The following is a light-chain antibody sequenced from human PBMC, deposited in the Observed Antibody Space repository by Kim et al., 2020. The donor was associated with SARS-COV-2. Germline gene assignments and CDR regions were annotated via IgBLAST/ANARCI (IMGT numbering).Light chain of an antibody. CDR2: GAS. CDR3: QQYNNWPLT. V-gene: IGKV3-15*01. Sequence: VAPGERATLSCRTSQSVSSNLAWYQQKPGQAPRLLIYGASTRATGIPARFSGSGSGTEFTLTISSLQSEDFAVYYCQQYNNWPLTFGGGTKVDIK. CDR1: QSVSSN. J-gene: IGKJ4*01.